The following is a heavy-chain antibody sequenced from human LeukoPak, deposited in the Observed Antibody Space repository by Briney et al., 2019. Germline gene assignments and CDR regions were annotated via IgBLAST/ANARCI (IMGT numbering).Heavy chain of an antibody. J-gene: IGHJ5*02. D-gene: IGHD6-25*01. CDR3: ARIAAPGLA. CDR2: VYYSGST. CDR1: GASIDRSTYY. Sequence: SETLSLTCSVSGASIDRSTYYWGWIRQPPGKGLEWIGSVYYSGSTYYNSALKSRVSISVDTSRNQFSLKLYSVTAADTSVYFCARIAAPGLAWGQGTLVTVSS. V-gene: IGHV4-39*01.